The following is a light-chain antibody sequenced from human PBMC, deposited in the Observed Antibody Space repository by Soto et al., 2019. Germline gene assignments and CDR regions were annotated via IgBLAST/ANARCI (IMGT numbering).Light chain of an antibody. CDR2: AAS. V-gene: IGKV1-12*01. J-gene: IGKJ5*01. CDR3: QQYDSWRRIS. Sequence: DIQMTQSPSSVSASVGDRIIITCRASQYINSWLAWYQQKPGEAPKLLIFAASRLHGDVPSRFSGSGSGTDFTLTISSLQSEDFAVYYCQQYDSWRRISFGQGTRLEIK. CDR1: QYINSW.